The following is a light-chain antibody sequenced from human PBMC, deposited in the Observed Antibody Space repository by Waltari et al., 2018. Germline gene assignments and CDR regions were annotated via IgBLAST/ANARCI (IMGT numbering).Light chain of an antibody. CDR2: WAS. J-gene: IGKJ4*01. CDR1: QSVLYSANNKDY. V-gene: IGKV4-1*01. CDR3: QQYYGVPLT. Sequence: DIVMTQSTDFLAVSLGERATINCKSSQSVLYSANNKDYLAWYQQKPGQPPKLLIYWASTRESGVPDRFSGSGSGTDFTLTISSLQAEDVAVYYCQQYYGVPLTFGGGTKVEIK.